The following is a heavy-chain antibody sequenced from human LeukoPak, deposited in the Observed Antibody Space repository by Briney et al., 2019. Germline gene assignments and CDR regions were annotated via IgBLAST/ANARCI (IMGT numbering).Heavy chain of an antibody. CDR1: GGSISSYY. CDR3: TRGTKSPPYYYDSSGYYFFDY. D-gene: IGHD3-22*01. J-gene: IGHJ4*02. Sequence: SETLSLTCTVSGGSISSYYWSWIRQPPGKGLEWIGYIYYSGSTNYNPSLKSRATISVDTSKNQFSLKLSSVTAADTAVYYCTRGTKSPPYYYDSSGYYFFDYWGQGTLVTVSS. CDR2: IYYSGST. V-gene: IGHV4-59*01.